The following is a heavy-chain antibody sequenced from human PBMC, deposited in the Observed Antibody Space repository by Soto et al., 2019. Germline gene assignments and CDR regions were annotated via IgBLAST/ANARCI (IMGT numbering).Heavy chain of an antibody. CDR1: GGSISSYY. D-gene: IGHD3-16*02. Sequence: TSETPSLTCTVSGGSISSYYWSWIRQPPGKGLEWIGYIYYSGSTNYNPSLKSRVTISVDTSKNQFSLKLSSVTAADTAVYYCARHGDYDYIWGSYRDPYYFDYWGQGTLVTVSS. CDR2: IYYSGST. J-gene: IGHJ4*02. V-gene: IGHV4-59*08. CDR3: ARHGDYDYIWGSYRDPYYFDY.